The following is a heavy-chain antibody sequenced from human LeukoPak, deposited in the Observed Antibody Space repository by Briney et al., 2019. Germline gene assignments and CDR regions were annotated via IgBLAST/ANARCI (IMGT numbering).Heavy chain of an antibody. CDR2: ISWNSDRI. CDR1: GFTFDDYA. CDR3: VKDIGGYYDSSGYPEY. D-gene: IGHD3-22*01. V-gene: IGHV3-9*01. J-gene: IGHJ4*02. Sequence: GGSLRLSCAASGFTFDDYAMHWVRQAPGKGLEWVSGISWNSDRIGYADSVKGRFTISRDSAKSSLFLQMNSLRAEDTAFYYCVKDIGGYYDSSGYPEYWGQGTLVTVSS.